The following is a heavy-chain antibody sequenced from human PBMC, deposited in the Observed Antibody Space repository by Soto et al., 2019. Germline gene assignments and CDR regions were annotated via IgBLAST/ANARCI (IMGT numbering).Heavy chain of an antibody. Sequence: QVQLVESGGGVVQPGRSLRLSCAASGFTFSSYGMHWVRQAPGKGLEWVAVISYDGSNKYYADSVKGRFTISRDNSKNTLYLQMNSLRAEDTAVYYCAKNAEKYSSSWGFYYYYYYMDVWGKGTTVTVSS. CDR1: GFTFSSYG. CDR3: AKNAEKYSSSWGFYYYYYYMDV. J-gene: IGHJ6*03. V-gene: IGHV3-30*18. CDR2: ISYDGSNK. D-gene: IGHD6-13*01.